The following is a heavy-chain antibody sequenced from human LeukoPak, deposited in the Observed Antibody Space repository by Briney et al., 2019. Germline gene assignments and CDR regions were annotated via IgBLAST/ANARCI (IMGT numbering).Heavy chain of an antibody. CDR1: GYTFTSYD. V-gene: IGHV1-8*01. J-gene: IGHJ4*02. CDR2: MNPNSGNT. CDR3: ARGPNLFYYDYTWGSYRPLDY. D-gene: IGHD3-16*02. Sequence: APVKVSCKASGYTFTSYDINWVRQATGQGLEWMGWMNPNSGNTGYAQKFQGRVTMTRNTSISTAYMELSSLRSEDTAVYYCARGPNLFYYDYTWGSYRPLDYWGQGTLVTVSS.